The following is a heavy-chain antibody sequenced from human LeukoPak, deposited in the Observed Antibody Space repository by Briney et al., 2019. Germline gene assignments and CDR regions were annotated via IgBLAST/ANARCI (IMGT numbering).Heavy chain of an antibody. CDR3: AKAPVTTCSGAYCYPFDY. D-gene: IGHD2-15*01. J-gene: IGHJ4*02. Sequence: GGSLRLSCAASGFTFSSYAMSWVRQGPGKRLEWVSAISVSGNTYHADSVKGRFTISRVSSKNTLYLQMNSLRAGDAAVYYCAKAPVTTCSGAYCYPFDYWSQGTLVTVSS. V-gene: IGHV3-23*01. CDR1: GFTFSSYA. CDR2: ISVSGNT.